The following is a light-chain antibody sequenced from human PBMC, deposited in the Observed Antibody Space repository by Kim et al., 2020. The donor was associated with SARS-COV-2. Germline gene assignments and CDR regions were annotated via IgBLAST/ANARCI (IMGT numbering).Light chain of an antibody. CDR3: QHYSRFPYT. V-gene: IGKV1-5*03. CDR1: ENVGTW. J-gene: IGKJ2*01. CDR2: LAS. Sequence: SGSVGDRVTSTCRASENVGTWLAWNQQKPRRDPSLLIYLASTLEGGVQSRFSGTGSGTEFSLSITSLQPDDFATYYCQHYSRFPYTFGQGAKLEI.